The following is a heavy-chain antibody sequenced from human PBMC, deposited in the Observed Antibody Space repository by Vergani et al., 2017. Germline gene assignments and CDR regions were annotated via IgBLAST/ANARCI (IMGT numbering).Heavy chain of an antibody. CDR3: ARDRNYYDSSGPSDY. D-gene: IGHD3-22*01. V-gene: IGHV3-33*01. CDR1: GFTFSSYG. Sequence: QVQLVESGGGVVQPGRSLRLSCAASGFTFSSYGMHWVRQAPGKGVEWVAVIWYDGSNQYYADSVKGRFTISRDNYKNTLYLQMNSLRAEDTAVYYCARDRNYYDSSGPSDYWGQGTLVTVSS. CDR2: IWYDGSNQ. J-gene: IGHJ4*02.